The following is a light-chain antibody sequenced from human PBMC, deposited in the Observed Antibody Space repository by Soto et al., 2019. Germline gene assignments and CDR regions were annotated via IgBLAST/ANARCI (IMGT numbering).Light chain of an antibody. Sequence: EIFMTQSPATLSVSPGEKVILSCRASQSAGTTLAWYQQKPGQAPSLLIRGASTRAKGVPARFSGSGSGTEFPLTISSLHFDDFAIYYCQQDSASPTFGGGTTLEI. CDR2: GAS. CDR1: QSAGTT. J-gene: IGKJ4*01. V-gene: IGKV3-15*01. CDR3: QQDSASPT.